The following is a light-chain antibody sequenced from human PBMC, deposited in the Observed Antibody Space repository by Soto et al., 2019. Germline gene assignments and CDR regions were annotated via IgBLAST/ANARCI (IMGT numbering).Light chain of an antibody. CDR2: AVS. Sequence: EIVLSQSPGTLSLSPGERATLSCRASQSVSSNYLAWYQQKPGQAPRPLIYAVSSRATGIPDRFSGSGSGTDFTLTISRLEPEDFAVYYCQQYGSSPRTFGQGTKVDI. J-gene: IGKJ1*01. CDR1: QSVSSNY. V-gene: IGKV3-20*01. CDR3: QQYGSSPRT.